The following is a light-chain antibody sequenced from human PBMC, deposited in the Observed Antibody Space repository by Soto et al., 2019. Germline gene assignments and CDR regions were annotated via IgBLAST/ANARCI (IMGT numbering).Light chain of an antibody. J-gene: IGLJ1*01. V-gene: IGLV2-8*01. Sequence: QSALTQPPSASGSPGQSVTISCTGTSSDVGGYKYVSWYQKHPGKAPKLMIFEVNKRPSGVPDRFSDSKSGNTASLTVSGLQAEDEADYYCSSYAGINNLGVFGTGTKVTVL. CDR2: EVN. CDR1: SSDVGGYKY. CDR3: SSYAGINNLGV.